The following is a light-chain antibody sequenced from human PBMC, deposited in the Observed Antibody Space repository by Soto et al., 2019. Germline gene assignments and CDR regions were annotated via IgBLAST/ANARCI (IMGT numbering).Light chain of an antibody. Sequence: EIVMTQSPATLSVSPGEGATLSCRASQSVSSSYLAWYQQKPGQAPRLLIYDVSSRATGIPDRFSGSGSGTDFTLTVSRLEPEDFAVYYCQQYGSSPWTFGQGTKVDIK. CDR1: QSVSSSY. CDR3: QQYGSSPWT. CDR2: DVS. J-gene: IGKJ1*01. V-gene: IGKV3-20*01.